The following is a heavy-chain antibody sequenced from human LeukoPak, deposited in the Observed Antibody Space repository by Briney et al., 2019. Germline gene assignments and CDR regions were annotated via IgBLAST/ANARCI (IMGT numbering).Heavy chain of an antibody. CDR2: IWYDGSNK. CDR3: ARDRVVVVPAAIHYYYYYYMDV. J-gene: IGHJ6*03. V-gene: IGHV3-33*01. D-gene: IGHD2-2*02. Sequence: GRSLRLSCAASGFTFSSYGMHWVRQAPGKGLEWVAVIWYDGSNKYYADFVKGRFTISRDNSKNTLYLQMNSLRAEDTAVYYCARDRVVVVPAAIHYYYYYYMDVWGKGTTVTVSS. CDR1: GFTFSSYG.